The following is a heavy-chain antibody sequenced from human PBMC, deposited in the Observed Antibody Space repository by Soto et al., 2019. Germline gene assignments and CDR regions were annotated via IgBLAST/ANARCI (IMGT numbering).Heavy chain of an antibody. Sequence: QVQLVESGGGVVQPGRSLRLSCAASGFTFSNYAMHWVRQAPGKGLEWVAVMSYDGSNEYYADSVKGRFTISRDNSKNTLYLQMNSLRAEDTAVYYCARGAIVGVSGAEYFQHWGQGTLVTVSS. V-gene: IGHV3-30-3*01. CDR2: MSYDGSNE. CDR1: GFTFSNYA. J-gene: IGHJ1*01. D-gene: IGHD1-26*01. CDR3: ARGAIVGVSGAEYFQH.